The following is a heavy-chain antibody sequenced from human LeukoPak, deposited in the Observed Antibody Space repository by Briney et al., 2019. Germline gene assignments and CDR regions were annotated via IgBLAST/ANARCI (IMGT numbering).Heavy chain of an antibody. Sequence: SETLSLTCAVYGGSFSGYYWSWIRQPPGKGLEWIGEINHSGSTNYNPSLKSRVTISVDTSKNQFSLKLSSVTAADTAVYYCARTGVLDYLYYFDYWGQGTLVTVSS. D-gene: IGHD2-2*03. CDR3: ARTGVLDYLYYFDY. J-gene: IGHJ4*02. CDR1: GGSFSGYY. CDR2: INHSGST. V-gene: IGHV4-34*01.